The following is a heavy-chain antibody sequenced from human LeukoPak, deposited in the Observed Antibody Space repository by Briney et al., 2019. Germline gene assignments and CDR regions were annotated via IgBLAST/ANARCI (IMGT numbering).Heavy chain of an antibody. D-gene: IGHD5-24*01. CDR2: INHSGST. Sequence: SETLSLTCAVYGGSFSGYYWSWIRQPPGKGLEWIGEINHSGSTNYNPSLKSRVTISVDTSKNQFSLKLSSVTAADTAVYYCARRVGRWLQQGYCFDYWGQGTLVTVSS. CDR3: ARRVGRWLQQGYCFDY. CDR1: GGSFSGYY. V-gene: IGHV4-34*01. J-gene: IGHJ4*02.